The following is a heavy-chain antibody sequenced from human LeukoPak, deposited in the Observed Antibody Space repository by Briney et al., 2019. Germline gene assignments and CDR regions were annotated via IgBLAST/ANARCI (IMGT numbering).Heavy chain of an antibody. D-gene: IGHD1-26*01. CDR3: ARGKREVLNTRVFDY. CDR1: GFTFSSYG. V-gene: IGHV3-33*01. Sequence: GGSLRLSCAASGFTFSSYGMHWVRQAPGKGLEWVAVIWYDGSNKYYADSVKGRFTISRDDSKNTLFLQVNSLRAEDTAVYYCARGKREVLNTRVFDYWGQGTQVTVSS. CDR2: IWYDGSNK. J-gene: IGHJ4*02.